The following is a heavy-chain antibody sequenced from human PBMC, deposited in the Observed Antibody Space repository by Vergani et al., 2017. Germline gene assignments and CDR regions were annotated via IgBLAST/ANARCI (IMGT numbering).Heavy chain of an antibody. CDR2: IYTSGST. J-gene: IGHJ5*02. Sequence: QVQLQESGPGLVKPSQNLSLTCTVSGGSISSGSYYWSWIRQPAGKGLEWIGRIYTSGSTNYNPSLKSRVTISVDTSKNQFSLKLSSVTAADTAVYYCARATGYSSSWVQGWFDPWGQGTLVTVSS. D-gene: IGHD6-13*01. V-gene: IGHV4-61*02. CDR1: GGSISSGSYY. CDR3: ARATGYSSSWVQGWFDP.